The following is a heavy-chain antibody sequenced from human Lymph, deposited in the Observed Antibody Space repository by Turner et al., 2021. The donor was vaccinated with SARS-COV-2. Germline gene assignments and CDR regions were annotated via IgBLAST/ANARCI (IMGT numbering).Heavy chain of an antibody. J-gene: IGHJ4*02. CDR2: ISTSGST. V-gene: IGHV4-59*08. CDR3: ARHGNELGIQL. Sequence: QVQLQESGPGLVKPWETLSLTCTVSGGSISSYYCSWIRQPPGKGLEWIGYISTSGSTNYTPSLKSRVTISLDTSKNQSSLKLSSVTSADTAVYYCARHGNELGIQLWGQGTLVTVSS. D-gene: IGHD5-18*01. CDR1: GGSISSYY.